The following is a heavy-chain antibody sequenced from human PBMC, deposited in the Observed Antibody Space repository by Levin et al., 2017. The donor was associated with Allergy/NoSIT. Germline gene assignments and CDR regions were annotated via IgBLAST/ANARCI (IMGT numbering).Heavy chain of an antibody. D-gene: IGHD2-21*01. CDR2: IHYSGNT. J-gene: IGHJ3*02. CDR3: AREWGGENSFDALDT. V-gene: IGHV4-59*01. CDR1: GGSIGTYY. Sequence: SETLSLTCTVSGGSIGTYYWSWIRQTPGKGLEWIGYIHYSGNTNYNPSLQSRVSISVDTSKNQFSLYLSSVTAADPAVYFCAREWGGENSFDALDTWGQGTMVTVSS.